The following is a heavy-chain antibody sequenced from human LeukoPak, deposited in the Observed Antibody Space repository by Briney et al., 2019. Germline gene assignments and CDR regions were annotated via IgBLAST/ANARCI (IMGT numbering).Heavy chain of an antibody. V-gene: IGHV1-69*08. J-gene: IGHJ5*02. Sequence: GASVKVSCKASGGSFTDYSFSWVRQAPGQGLEWMGRIIAILDTAHYAQKFQGRFTITADKSTTTVYMELSSLRSDDTAVYYCVRSGYDYDWFDPWGQGTLVTVSS. D-gene: IGHD5-12*01. CDR3: VRSGYDYDWFDP. CDR2: IIAILDTA. CDR1: GGSFTDYS.